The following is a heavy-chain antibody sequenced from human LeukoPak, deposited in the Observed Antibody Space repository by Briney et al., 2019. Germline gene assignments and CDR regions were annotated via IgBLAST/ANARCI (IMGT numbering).Heavy chain of an antibody. CDR1: GFTFSSYS. J-gene: IGHJ6*02. Sequence: GGSLRLSCAASGFTFSSYSMNWVRQAPGKGLEWVSPISSSSGYIYYADSVKGRFTISRDNAKNSLYLQMNSLRAEDTAVYYCARDGGSSWYRHYYYYGMDVWGQGTTVTVSS. CDR3: ARDGGSSWYRHYYYYGMDV. CDR2: ISSSSGYI. D-gene: IGHD6-13*01. V-gene: IGHV3-21*01.